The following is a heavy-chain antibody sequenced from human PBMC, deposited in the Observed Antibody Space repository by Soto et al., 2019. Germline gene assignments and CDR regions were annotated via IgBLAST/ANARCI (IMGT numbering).Heavy chain of an antibody. J-gene: IGHJ4*02. V-gene: IGHV1-46*01. CDR3: ARGLYDILTGYDIYYFDY. Sequence: QVQLVQSGAEVKKPGASVKVSCKASGYTFTSYYMHWVRQAPGQGLEWMGIINPSGGSTSYAQKFQGRVTMTRDTSTSTVYMELSSLRSEDTAVYYCARGLYDILTGYDIYYFDYWGQGTLVTVSS. CDR1: GYTFTSYY. D-gene: IGHD3-9*01. CDR2: INPSGGST.